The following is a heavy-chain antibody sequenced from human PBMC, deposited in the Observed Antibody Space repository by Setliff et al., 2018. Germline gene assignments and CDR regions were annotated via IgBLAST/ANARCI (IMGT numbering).Heavy chain of an antibody. V-gene: IGHV3-7*01. CDR2: IKQDGSTK. D-gene: IGHD3-22*01. Sequence: PSETLSLTCSVYGDSINSDYWAWIRQAPGKGLEWVADIKQDGSTKYYLDSVKGRFTISRDNAKRSRYLQMNSLRADDTGVYYCVRDDADNYDAFDNWGQGTLVTVSS. CDR3: VRDDADNYDAFDN. J-gene: IGHJ3*02. CDR1: GDSINSDY.